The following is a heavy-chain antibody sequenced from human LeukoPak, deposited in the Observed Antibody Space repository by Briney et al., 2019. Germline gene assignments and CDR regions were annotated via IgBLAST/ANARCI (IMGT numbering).Heavy chain of an antibody. D-gene: IGHD3-22*01. Sequence: GRSLRLSCAASGFTFSSYGMHWVRQAPGKGLEWVAVISYDGSNKYYADSVKGRFTISRDNAKNSLYLQMNSLRAEDTAVYYCARDPSGYLTGYYYYYGMDVWGQGTTVTVSS. CDR1: GFTFSSYG. CDR3: ARDPSGYLTGYYYYYGMDV. CDR2: ISYDGSNK. V-gene: IGHV3-30*03. J-gene: IGHJ6*02.